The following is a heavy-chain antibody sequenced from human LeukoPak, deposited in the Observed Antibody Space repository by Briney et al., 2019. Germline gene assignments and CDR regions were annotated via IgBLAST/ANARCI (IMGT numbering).Heavy chain of an antibody. D-gene: IGHD3-10*01. Sequence: PGGSLRLSCAASGFTFSSYSMNWVRQAPGKGLEWVSSISSSSSYIYYADSVKGRFTFSRDNAKNSLYLQMNSLRAEDTAVYYCARERASYYYGSGSYLDYWGQGTLVTVSS. V-gene: IGHV3-21*01. J-gene: IGHJ4*02. CDR1: GFTFSSYS. CDR3: ARERASYYYGSGSYLDY. CDR2: ISSSSSYI.